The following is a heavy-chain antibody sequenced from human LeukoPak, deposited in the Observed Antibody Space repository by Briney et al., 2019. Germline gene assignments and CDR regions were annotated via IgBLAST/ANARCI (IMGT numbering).Heavy chain of an antibody. Sequence: GGSLRLSCAASGFTFRSYWMSWVRQAPGKGLEWVANINQDGSEKNYVDSVKGRFTISRDNAKDSLYLQIDSLRADDTAVYYCVRDSGVSWGFSVRGYWGQGTLVIVSS. V-gene: IGHV3-7*01. CDR2: INQDGSEK. CDR1: GFTFRSYW. D-gene: IGHD3-10*02. CDR3: VRDSGVSWGFSVRGY. J-gene: IGHJ4*02.